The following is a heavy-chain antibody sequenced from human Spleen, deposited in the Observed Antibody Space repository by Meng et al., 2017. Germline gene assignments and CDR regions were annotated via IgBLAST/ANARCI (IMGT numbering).Heavy chain of an antibody. CDR1: GFTVSSNY. CDR2: ISGSGGST. V-gene: IGHV3-23*01. CDR3: AKAKGGSYYYDSGLIFDY. Sequence: GESLKISCAASGFTVSSNYMSWVRQAPGKGLEWVSAISGSGGSTYYADSVKGRFTISRDNSKNTLYLQMNSLRAEDTAVYYCAKAKGGSYYYDSGLIFDYWGQGTLVTVSS. D-gene: IGHD3-22*01. J-gene: IGHJ4*02.